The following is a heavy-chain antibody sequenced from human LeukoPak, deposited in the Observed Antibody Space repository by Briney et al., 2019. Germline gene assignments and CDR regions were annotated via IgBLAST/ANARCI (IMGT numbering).Heavy chain of an antibody. Sequence: GASVKVSCKASGYTFTSYGISWVRQAPGQGLEWMGWISAYNGNTNYAQKLQGRVTMTTDTSTSTAYMELRSLRSDDTAVYYCAREARGPYSGSGSYPTNNWFDPWGQGTLVTVSS. V-gene: IGHV1-18*01. D-gene: IGHD3-10*01. CDR3: AREARGPYSGSGSYPTNNWFDP. CDR1: GYTFTSYG. J-gene: IGHJ5*02. CDR2: ISAYNGNT.